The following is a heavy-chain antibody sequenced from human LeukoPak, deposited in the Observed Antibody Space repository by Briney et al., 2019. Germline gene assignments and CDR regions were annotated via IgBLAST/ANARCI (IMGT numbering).Heavy chain of an antibody. J-gene: IGHJ6*02. CDR3: ATAPILRGEGGEHYKYGMDV. Sequence: SETLSLTCAVSVGSISSGNWWTWVRQSPGKGLEWIGEIYHNGTHNYNPSLKSRVTISADTFKNHFSLKLTSVTAADTAVYYCATAPILRGEGGEHYKYGMDVWGQGTTVIVSS. V-gene: IGHV4-4*02. CDR2: IYHNGTH. CDR1: VGSISSGNW. D-gene: IGHD2-2*02.